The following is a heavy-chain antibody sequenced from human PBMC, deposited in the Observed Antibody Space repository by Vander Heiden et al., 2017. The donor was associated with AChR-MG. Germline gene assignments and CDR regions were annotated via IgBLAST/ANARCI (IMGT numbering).Heavy chain of an antibody. D-gene: IGHD3-10*01. CDR3: ARITYYYGSGSYP. CDR2: INHSGST. CDR1: GGSFSGYY. Sequence: QVQLQQWGAGLLKPSETLSLTCAVYGGSFSGYYWSGIRQPPGKGLEWIGEINHSGSTNYNPSLKSRVTISVDTSKNQFSLKLSSVTAADTAVYYCARITYYYGSGSYPWGQGTLVTVSS. V-gene: IGHV4-34*01. J-gene: IGHJ5*02.